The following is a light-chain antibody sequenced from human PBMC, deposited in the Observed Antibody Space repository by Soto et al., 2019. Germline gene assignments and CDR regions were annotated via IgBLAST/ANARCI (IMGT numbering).Light chain of an antibody. Sequence: QSVLTQPPSVSGAPGQRVTISCTGSSSNIGAGYDVHWYQQLPGTAPKLLIYGNNNRPSGVPDRFSGSKSGTSASLAITGLQAEDEADYYCQTWGTGFQFFGGGTKLTVL. CDR1: SSNIGAGYD. J-gene: IGLJ2*01. CDR2: GNN. V-gene: IGLV1-40*01. CDR3: QTWGTGFQF.